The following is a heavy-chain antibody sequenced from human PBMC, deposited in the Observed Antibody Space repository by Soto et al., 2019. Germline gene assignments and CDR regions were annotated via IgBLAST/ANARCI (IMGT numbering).Heavy chain of an antibody. D-gene: IGHD1-1*01. Sequence: PGGSLRLSCAASGFTFSSYEMNWVRQAPGKGLECVSYISSSGSTIYYADSVKGRFTISRDNARNSLFLQMNSLRAEDTAVYYCAPAPTGLDVWGHGTTVTVSS. V-gene: IGHV3-48*03. CDR2: ISSSGSTI. CDR1: GFTFSSYE. J-gene: IGHJ6*02. CDR3: APAPTGLDV.